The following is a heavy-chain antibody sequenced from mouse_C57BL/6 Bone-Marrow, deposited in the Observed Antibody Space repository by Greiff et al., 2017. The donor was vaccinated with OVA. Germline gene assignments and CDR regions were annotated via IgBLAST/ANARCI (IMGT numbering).Heavy chain of an antibody. D-gene: IGHD2-5*01. J-gene: IGHJ4*01. CDR3: ARSFYSNYPYYYAMDY. Sequence: QVQLQQPGTELVKPGASVKLSCKASGYTFTSYWMHWVKQRPGQGLEWIGNINPSNGGTNYNEKFKSKATLTVDKSSSTAYMQLSSLTSEDSAVYYCARSFYSNYPYYYAMDYWGQGTSVTVSS. CDR1: GYTFTSYW. CDR2: INPSNGGT. V-gene: IGHV1-53*01.